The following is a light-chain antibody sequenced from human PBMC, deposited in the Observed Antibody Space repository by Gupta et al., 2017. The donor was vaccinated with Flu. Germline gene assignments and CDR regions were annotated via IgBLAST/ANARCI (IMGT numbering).Light chain of an antibody. CDR2: GAS. CDR3: HQYYETPRT. CDR1: QSLLYNSNNKNY. J-gene: IGKJ1*01. Sequence: DIVMTQSPDSLAVSLGERATINCKSSQSLLYNSNNKNYVAWYQQKPGHPPKLLIYGASTRQSGVPDRFSGDGSGTEFTLTISSLQAEDVAVYFCHQYYETPRTFGQGKKVEIK. V-gene: IGKV4-1*01.